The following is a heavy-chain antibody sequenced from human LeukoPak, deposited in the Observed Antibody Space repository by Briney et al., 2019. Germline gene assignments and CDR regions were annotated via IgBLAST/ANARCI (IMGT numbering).Heavy chain of an antibody. V-gene: IGHV4-39*02. CDR3: ARRVEGPGSYTGVFDY. D-gene: IGHD3-10*01. CDR2: IYYSGNN. Sequence: SETLSLTCTVSGGSISSGSYHWGWIRQPPGKGLEWIGIIYYSGNNYYNPSLEGRLPVSMDPSQNHFPLNLSPVTAAHTAASYCARRVEGPGSYTGVFDYWGERSLVSVSP. CDR1: GGSISSGSYH. J-gene: IGHJ4*02.